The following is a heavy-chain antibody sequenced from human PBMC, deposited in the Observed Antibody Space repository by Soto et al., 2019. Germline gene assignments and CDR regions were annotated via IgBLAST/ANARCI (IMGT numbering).Heavy chain of an antibody. CDR2: ISYDGSNK. J-gene: IGHJ6*02. D-gene: IGHD6-6*01. Sequence: GESLKISCAASGFTFSSYGMHWVRQAPGKGLEWVAVISYDGSNKYYADSVKGRFTISRDNSKNTLYLQMNSLRAEDTAVYYCAKTARRYYYYGMDVWGQGTPVTVSS. CDR3: AKTARRYYYYGMDV. CDR1: GFTFSSYG. V-gene: IGHV3-30*18.